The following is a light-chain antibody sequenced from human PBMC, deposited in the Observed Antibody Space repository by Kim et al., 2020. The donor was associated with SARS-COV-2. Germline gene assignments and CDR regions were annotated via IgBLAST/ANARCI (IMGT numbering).Light chain of an antibody. Sequence: SYELTQPPSVSVSPGQTARITCSGDKLGDKYACWHQQKPGQSPVLVIYEGTERPSGIPERFSGSKSGTTATLTISGTQAMDEADYYCQAWDSRTVIFGGGTQLTVL. CDR1: KLGDKY. CDR3: QAWDSRTVI. CDR2: EGT. V-gene: IGLV3-1*01. J-gene: IGLJ2*01.